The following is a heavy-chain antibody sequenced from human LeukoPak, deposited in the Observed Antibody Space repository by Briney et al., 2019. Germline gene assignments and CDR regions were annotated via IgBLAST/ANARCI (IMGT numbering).Heavy chain of an antibody. Sequence: GGSLRLSCAASEFTFSSHAMIWVRQAPGKGLEWVANIKQDGSEKYYVDSVKGRFTISRDNAKNSLYLQMNSLRAEDTAVYYCATYSTINAREFQYWGQGTLVTVSS. V-gene: IGHV3-7*01. CDR1: EFTFSSHA. CDR3: ATYSTINAREFQY. CDR2: IKQDGSEK. J-gene: IGHJ1*01. D-gene: IGHD4-11*01.